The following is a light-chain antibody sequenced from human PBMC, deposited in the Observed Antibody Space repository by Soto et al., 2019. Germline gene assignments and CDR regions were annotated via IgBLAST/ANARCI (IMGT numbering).Light chain of an antibody. CDR2: SNN. CDR3: AAWDDSLNGWV. J-gene: IGLJ3*02. V-gene: IGLV1-44*01. CDR1: SSNIGSNT. Sequence: QSVLTQPPSASGTPGQRVTISCSGSSSNIGSNTVNLYQQLPGTAPKLLIYSNNQRPSGVPDRFSASKSGTSASLANSGLRSEDEADYYCAAWDDSLNGWVFGGGTKLTVL.